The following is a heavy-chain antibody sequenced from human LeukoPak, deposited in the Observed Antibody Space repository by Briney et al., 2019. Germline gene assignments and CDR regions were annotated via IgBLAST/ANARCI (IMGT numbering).Heavy chain of an antibody. D-gene: IGHD6-13*01. CDR2: INHSGST. CDR3: ARAGVYSSWYGPDY. V-gene: IGHV4-34*09. CDR1: GGSFSGYY. Sequence: SETLSLTCAVYGGSFSGYYWSWIRQPPGKGLEWIGEINHSGSTNYNPSLKSRVTISVDTSKNQFSLKLSSVTAADTAVYYCARAGVYSSWYGPDYWGQGTLVTVSS. J-gene: IGHJ4*02.